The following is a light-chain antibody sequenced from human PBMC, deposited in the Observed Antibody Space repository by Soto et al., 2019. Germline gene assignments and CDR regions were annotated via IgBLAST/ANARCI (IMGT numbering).Light chain of an antibody. Sequence: QSVLTQPASVSGSPGQSITISCTGTSSDVGGYNYVSWYQQQSGKAPKLMIHEVSNRPSGVSNRFSGSKSGNTASLTISGLQAEDEADYYCSSYTSSRAHVFGIGTKV. CDR2: EVS. V-gene: IGLV2-14*01. CDR1: SSDVGGYNY. CDR3: SSYTSSRAHV. J-gene: IGLJ1*01.